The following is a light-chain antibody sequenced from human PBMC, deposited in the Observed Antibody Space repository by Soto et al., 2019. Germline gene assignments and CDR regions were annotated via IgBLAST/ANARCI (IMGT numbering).Light chain of an antibody. CDR1: QSVSTD. Sequence: AQSPVALSLSPGERATLSCRASQSVSTDLAWYQQKPGQAPRLLIYDASSLQSGVPSTFSGSGSGTEFTLTISSLQPDDFATYYCQQYNSYPYTFGQGTKLEIK. CDR3: QQYNSYPYT. CDR2: DAS. J-gene: IGKJ2*01. V-gene: IGKV1-5*01.